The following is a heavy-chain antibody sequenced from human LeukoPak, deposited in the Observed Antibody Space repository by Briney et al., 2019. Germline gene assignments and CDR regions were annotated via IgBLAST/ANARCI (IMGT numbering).Heavy chain of an antibody. J-gene: IGHJ6*02. Sequence: PGGSLRLSCAASGFTFEDYGMHWVRQAPGKGLEWVAVIWYDGSNKYYADSVKGRFTISRDNSKNTLYLQMNSLRAEDTAVYYCARANTHDSNYYYGMDVWGQGTTVTVSS. V-gene: IGHV3-33*08. CDR1: GFTFEDYG. CDR3: ARANTHDSNYYYGMDV. D-gene: IGHD3-3*01. CDR2: IWYDGSNK.